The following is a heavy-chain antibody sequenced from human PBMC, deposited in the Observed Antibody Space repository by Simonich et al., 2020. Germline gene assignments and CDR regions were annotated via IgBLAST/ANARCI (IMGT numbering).Heavy chain of an antibody. J-gene: IGHJ4*02. V-gene: IGHV3-48*01. CDR3: ARASSSWYYFDY. Sequence: EVQLVESGGGLVQPGGSLRLSCAASGFTFSSYSMNWVRQAPGKWREWVSYISSSSSTIYYADSVKGRFTISRDNSKNTLYLQMNSLRAEDTAVYYCARASSSWYYFDYWGQGTLVTVSS. CDR2: ISSSSSTI. CDR1: GFTFSSYS. D-gene: IGHD6-13*01.